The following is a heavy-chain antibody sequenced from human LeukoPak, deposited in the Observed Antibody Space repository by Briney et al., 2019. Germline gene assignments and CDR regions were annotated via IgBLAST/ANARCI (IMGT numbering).Heavy chain of an antibody. D-gene: IGHD6-13*01. CDR3: ARGSTSAAGITY. V-gene: IGHV3-21*04. Sequence: GGSLRLSCAASGFTFSSYSMNWVRQAPGKGLEWVSSISSSSSYIYYADSVKGRFTISRDNAKNSLYLQMNSLRAEDTALYYCARGSTSAAGITYWGQGTLVTVSS. CDR1: GFTFSSYS. CDR2: ISSSSSYI. J-gene: IGHJ4*02.